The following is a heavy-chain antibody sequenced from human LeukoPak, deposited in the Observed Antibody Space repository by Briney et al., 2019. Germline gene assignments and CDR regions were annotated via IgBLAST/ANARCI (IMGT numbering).Heavy chain of an antibody. CDR1: SGSFSGYY. V-gene: IGHV4-34*01. CDR2: INHSGST. Sequence: SETLSLTCAVYSGSFSGYYWSWIRQPPGKGLEWIGEINHSGSTNYNPSLKSRVTISVDTSKNQFSLKLSSVTAADTAVYYCARSVRQWEPYYFDYWGQGTLVTVSS. D-gene: IGHD1-26*01. J-gene: IGHJ4*02. CDR3: ARSVRQWEPYYFDY.